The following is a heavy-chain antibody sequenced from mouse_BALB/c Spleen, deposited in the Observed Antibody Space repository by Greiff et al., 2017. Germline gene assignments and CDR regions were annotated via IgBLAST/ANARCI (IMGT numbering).Heavy chain of an antibody. J-gene: IGHJ4*01. V-gene: IGHV2-9-2*01. CDR3: VRDYMSTTRYDMDY. CDR2: IWTGGGT. Sequence: VMLVESGPGLVAPSQSLSITCTVSGFSLTSYDISWIRQPPGKGLEWLGVIWTGGGTNYNSAFMSRLSISKDNSKSQVFLKMNSLQTDDTAIYYCVRDYMSTTRYDMDYWGQGTSVTVSS. D-gene: IGHD2-4*01. CDR1: GFSLTSYD.